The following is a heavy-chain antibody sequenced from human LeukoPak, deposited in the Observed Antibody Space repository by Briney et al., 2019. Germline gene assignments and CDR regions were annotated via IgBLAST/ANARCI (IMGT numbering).Heavy chain of an antibody. CDR1: GGPFSSYA. Sequence: SVQVSCQASGGPFSSYAISWVRPAPGQGLEWMGGIIPIFGTANYAQKFQGRVTITADESTSTAYMELSSLRSEDTAVYYCAREWGLESSGYYYAYWGQGTLVTVSS. V-gene: IGHV1-69*01. CDR3: AREWGLESSGYYYAY. CDR2: IIPIFGTA. D-gene: IGHD3-22*01. J-gene: IGHJ4*02.